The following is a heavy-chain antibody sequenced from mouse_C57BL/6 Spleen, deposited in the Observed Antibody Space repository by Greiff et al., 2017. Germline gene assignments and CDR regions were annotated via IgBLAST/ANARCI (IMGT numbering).Heavy chain of an antibody. Sequence: VKLQQSGAELARPGASVKMSCKASGYTFTSYTMHWVKQRPGQGLEWIGYINPSSGYTKYNQKFKDKATLTADKSSSTAYMQLSSLTSEDSAVYYCARQQAPYAMDYWGQGTSVTVSS. CDR2: INPSSGYT. CDR3: ARQQAPYAMDY. J-gene: IGHJ4*01. CDR1: GYTFTSYT. V-gene: IGHV1-4*01. D-gene: IGHD3-2*02.